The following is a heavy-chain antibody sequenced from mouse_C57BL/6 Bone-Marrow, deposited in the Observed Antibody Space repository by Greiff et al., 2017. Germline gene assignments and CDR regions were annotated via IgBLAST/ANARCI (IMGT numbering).Heavy chain of an antibody. J-gene: IGHJ2*01. V-gene: IGHV10-3*01. Sequence: EVKLVESGGGLVQPKGSLKLSCDASGFTFNTYAMHWVRQAPGKGLEWVARIRSKSSNYATYYADSVKDRFTIARDDSQSMLYLHMNNLKTEDTAMYFCVREWAYDYDFDYWGQSTTLTVST. CDR2: IRSKSSNYAT. CDR3: VREWAYDYDFDY. CDR1: GFTFNTYA. D-gene: IGHD2-4*01.